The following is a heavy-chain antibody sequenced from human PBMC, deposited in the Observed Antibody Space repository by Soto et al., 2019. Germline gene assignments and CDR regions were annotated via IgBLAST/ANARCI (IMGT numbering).Heavy chain of an antibody. CDR1: GGSISSGGYY. CDR3: ARVAGIPARPFDY. CDR2: IYYSGST. Sequence: TLSLTCTVSGGSISSGGYYWSWVRQHPGKGLEWIGYIYYSGSTYYNPSLKSRVTISVDTSKNQFSLKLSSVTAADTAVYYCARVAGIPARPFDYWGQGTLVTVSS. V-gene: IGHV4-31*03. J-gene: IGHJ4*02. D-gene: IGHD6-6*01.